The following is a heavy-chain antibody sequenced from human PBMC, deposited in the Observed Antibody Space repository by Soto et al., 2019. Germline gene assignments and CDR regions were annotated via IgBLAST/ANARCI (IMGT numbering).Heavy chain of an antibody. CDR1: GGSISSGDYY. CDR2: IYYSGST. Sequence: SETLSLTCTVSGGSISSGDYYWSWIRQPPGKGLEWIGYIYYSGSTYYNPSLKSRVTISVDTSKNQFSLKLSSVTAADTAVYYCAREGGYGDMNWFDPWGQGTLVTVSS. V-gene: IGHV4-30-4*01. J-gene: IGHJ5*02. CDR3: AREGGYGDMNWFDP. D-gene: IGHD4-17*01.